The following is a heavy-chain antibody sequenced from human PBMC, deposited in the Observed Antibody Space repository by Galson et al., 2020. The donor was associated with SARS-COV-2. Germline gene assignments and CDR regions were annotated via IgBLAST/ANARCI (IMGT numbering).Heavy chain of an antibody. CDR1: GFTFSSYG. CDR3: ARAPYSSSWVTINWYFDL. D-gene: IGHD6-13*01. J-gene: IGHJ2*01. Sequence: GGSLRLSCAASGFTFSSYGMHWVRQAPGKGLEWVAVIWYDGSNKYYADSVKGRFTISRDNSKNTLYLQMNSLRAEDTAVYYCARAPYSSSWVTINWYFDLWGRGTLVTVSS. CDR2: IWYDGSNK. V-gene: IGHV3-33*01.